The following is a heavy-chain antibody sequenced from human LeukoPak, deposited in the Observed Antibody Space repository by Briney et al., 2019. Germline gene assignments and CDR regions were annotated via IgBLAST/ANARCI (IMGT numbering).Heavy chain of an antibody. V-gene: IGHV3-21*01. J-gene: IGHJ3*02. Sequence: GGSLRLSCAASGFTFSSYSMNWVRQAPGKGLEWVSSTSSSSSYIYYADSVKGRFTISRDNAKNSLYLQMNSLRAEDTAVYYCAREEDYDYVWGSYRPDAFDIWGQGTMVTVSS. D-gene: IGHD3-16*02. CDR2: TSSSSSYI. CDR1: GFTFSSYS. CDR3: AREEDYDYVWGSYRPDAFDI.